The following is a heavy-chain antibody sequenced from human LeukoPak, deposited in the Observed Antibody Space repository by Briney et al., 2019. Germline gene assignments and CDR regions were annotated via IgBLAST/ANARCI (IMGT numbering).Heavy chain of an antibody. CDR2: INWNGGST. J-gene: IGHJ4*02. CDR1: GFTFDDYG. D-gene: IGHD1-7*01. CDR3: ARGRNWNFGGGIDY. Sequence: PGGSLRLSCAASGFTFDDYGMSWVRQAPGKGLEWVSGINWNGGSTGYADSVKGRFTISRDNAKNSLYLQMNSLRAEDTALYYCARGRNWNFGGGIDYWGQGTLVTVSS. V-gene: IGHV3-20*04.